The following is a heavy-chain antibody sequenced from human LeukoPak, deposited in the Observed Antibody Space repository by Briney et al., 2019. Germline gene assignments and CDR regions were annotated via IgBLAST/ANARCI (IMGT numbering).Heavy chain of an antibody. D-gene: IGHD2-2*01. CDR3: ARDKRIVVVPAAIGYYYMDV. Sequence: SETLSLTCTVSGGSISSYYWSWIRQPAGKGLEWIGRIYTSGSTNYNPSLKSRVTMSVDTSKNQFSLKLSSVTAADTAVYYCARDKRIVVVPAAIGYYYMDVWGKGTTVTVSS. CDR1: GGSISSYY. CDR2: IYTSGST. V-gene: IGHV4-4*07. J-gene: IGHJ6*03.